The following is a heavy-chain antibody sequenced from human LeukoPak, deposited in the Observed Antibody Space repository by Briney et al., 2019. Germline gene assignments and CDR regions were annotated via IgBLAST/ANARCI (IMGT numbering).Heavy chain of an antibody. CDR1: GGSFSVYY. CDR2: INHSGST. Sequence: PSETLSLTCAVYGGSFSVYYWSWIRQPPGKGLEWIGEINHSGSTNYNPSLKSRVTISVDTSKNQFSLKLNSVTAADTAVYYCARIRLTGDLSDPDAFDIWGRGTMVTVSS. J-gene: IGHJ3*02. D-gene: IGHD7-27*01. V-gene: IGHV4-34*01. CDR3: ARIRLTGDLSDPDAFDI.